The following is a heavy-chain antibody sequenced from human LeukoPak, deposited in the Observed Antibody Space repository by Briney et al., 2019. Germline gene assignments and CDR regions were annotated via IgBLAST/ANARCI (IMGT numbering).Heavy chain of an antibody. Sequence: PGGSLRLSCAASGFTFSSFSMNWVRQAPGKGLEWVSSISSSSTYIYYADSVKGRFTISRDNAKNSLYLQMNSLRAEDTAVYYCARDNGDYVWGSYRPGYGMDVWGQGTTVTVSS. D-gene: IGHD3-16*02. CDR1: GFTFSSFS. V-gene: IGHV3-21*01. CDR3: ARDNGDYVWGSYRPGYGMDV. CDR2: ISSSSTYI. J-gene: IGHJ6*02.